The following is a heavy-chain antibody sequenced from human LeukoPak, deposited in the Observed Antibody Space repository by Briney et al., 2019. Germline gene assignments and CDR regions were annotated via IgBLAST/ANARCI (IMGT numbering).Heavy chain of an antibody. CDR2: ISSSSSHI. CDR3: ARADCSSTRCSYYFDY. J-gene: IGHJ4*02. Sequence: GGSLRLSCAASGSTFSSHSMNWVRQAPGKGLEWVSSISSSSSHINYADSVKGRFTISRDNAKNSLYLQMNSLRAEDTAAYYCARADCSSTRCSYYFDYWGQGTLVTVSS. V-gene: IGHV3-21*01. CDR1: GSTFSSHS. D-gene: IGHD2-2*01.